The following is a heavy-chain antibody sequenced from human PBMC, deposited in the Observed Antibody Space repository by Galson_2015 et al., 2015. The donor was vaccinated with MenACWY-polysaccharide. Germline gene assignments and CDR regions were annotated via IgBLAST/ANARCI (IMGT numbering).Heavy chain of an antibody. D-gene: IGHD3-16*01. CDR3: AGGGISRAPQFDF. J-gene: IGHJ4*02. CDR1: GFTFSSYA. V-gene: IGHV3-23*01. Sequence: SLRLSCAASGFTFSSYAMSWVRQAPGKGLEWVTSISGTGGDTYYADSVKGRFTTSRDNSKNTLYLQMYSLRAEDTALYYCAGGGISRAPQFDFWGQGTLVTVSS. CDR2: ISGTGGDT.